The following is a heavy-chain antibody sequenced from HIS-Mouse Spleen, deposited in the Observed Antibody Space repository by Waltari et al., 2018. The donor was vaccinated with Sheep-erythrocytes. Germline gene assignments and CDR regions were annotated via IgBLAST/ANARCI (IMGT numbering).Heavy chain of an antibody. CDR3: AQTGATTPHFDY. J-gene: IGHJ4*02. V-gene: IGHV1-69*04. Sequence: QVQLVQSGAEVKKPGSSVKVSCKASGGTFSSYAISWVRQAPGQGLEWMGRIIPILGIANYAQKFQGRVTITADKSTSTAYMELSSLRPEDTAVYYCAQTGATTPHFDYWGQGTLVTVSS. D-gene: IGHD1-26*01. CDR1: GGTFSSYA. CDR2: IIPILGIA.